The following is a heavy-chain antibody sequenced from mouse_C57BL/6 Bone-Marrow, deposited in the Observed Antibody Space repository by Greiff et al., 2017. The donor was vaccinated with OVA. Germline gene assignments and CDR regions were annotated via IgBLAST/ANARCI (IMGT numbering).Heavy chain of an antibody. CDR3: ARITTVGAWYFDV. CDR1: GYAFSSSW. D-gene: IGHD1-1*01. J-gene: IGHJ1*03. Sequence: VQLQQSGPELVKPGASVKISCKASGYAFSSSWMNWVKQRPGKGLEWIGRIYPGDGDTNYNGKFTGKATLTADKSSSTAYMQLSSLTSEDSAVYFCARITTVGAWYFDVWGTGTTVTVSS. CDR2: IYPGDGDT. V-gene: IGHV1-82*01.